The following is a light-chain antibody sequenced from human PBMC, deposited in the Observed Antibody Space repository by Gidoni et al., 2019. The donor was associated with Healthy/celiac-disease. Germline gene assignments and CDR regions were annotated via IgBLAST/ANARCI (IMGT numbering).Light chain of an antibody. Sequence: IQMTQSPSTLSASVGDRVTITCRASQSISSWLAWYQQKPGKAPKLLIYDASSLESGVPSRFSGRGSGTEFTLTISSLQPDDFATYYCQQYNSYSETFXQXTKVEIK. CDR2: DAS. V-gene: IGKV1-5*01. CDR3: QQYNSYSET. J-gene: IGKJ1*01. CDR1: QSISSW.